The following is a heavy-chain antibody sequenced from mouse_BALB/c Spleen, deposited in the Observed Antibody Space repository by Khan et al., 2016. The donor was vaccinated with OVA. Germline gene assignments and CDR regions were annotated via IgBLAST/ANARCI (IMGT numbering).Heavy chain of an antibody. CDR3: ASYDGYYYYAMDY. J-gene: IGHJ4*01. CDR2: INPSTGYT. Sequence: QVRLQQSGAELAKPGASVKMSCKASGYTFTSYWMHWVKQRPGQGLEWIGYINPSTGYTEYNQKFKDKATLTADKSSSTAYMQLSSLTSEDSAVYYCASYDGYYYYAMDYWGQGTSVTVSS. D-gene: IGHD2-3*01. V-gene: IGHV1-7*01. CDR1: GYTFTSYW.